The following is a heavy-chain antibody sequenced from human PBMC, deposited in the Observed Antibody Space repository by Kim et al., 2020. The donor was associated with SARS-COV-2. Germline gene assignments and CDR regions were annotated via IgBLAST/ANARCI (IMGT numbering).Heavy chain of an antibody. CDR1: GGSFSGYY. Sequence: SETLSLTCAVYGGSFSGYYWSWIRQPPGKGLEWIGEINHSGSTNYNPSLKSRVTISVDTSKNQFSLKLSSVTAADTAVYYCARGGTIGVVVAATYARGGWFDPWGQGTLVTVSS. V-gene: IGHV4-34*01. J-gene: IGHJ5*02. D-gene: IGHD2-15*01. CDR3: ARGGTIGVVVAATYARGGWFDP. CDR2: INHSGST.